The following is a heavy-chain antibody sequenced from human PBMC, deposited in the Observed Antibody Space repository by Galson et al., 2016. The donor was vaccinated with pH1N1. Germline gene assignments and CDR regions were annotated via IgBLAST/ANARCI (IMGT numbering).Heavy chain of an antibody. Sequence: SVKVSCKASGGTFSSYVISWVRQAPGQGLEWMGGIIPIFGPANYAQKFPGRVTNTADESTSTTYMELNSLRSEDTAIYYCARWAWLPVAGGHNFWSGPFDYWGQGTLVTVSS. CDR1: GGTFSSYV. CDR3: ARWAWLPVAGGHNFWSGPFDY. D-gene: IGHD3-3*01. CDR2: IIPIFGPA. J-gene: IGHJ4*02. V-gene: IGHV1-69*13.